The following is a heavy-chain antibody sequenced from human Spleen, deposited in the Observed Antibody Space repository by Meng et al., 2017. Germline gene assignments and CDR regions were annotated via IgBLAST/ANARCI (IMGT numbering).Heavy chain of an antibody. CDR2: FVTYRDT. J-gene: IGHJ4*02. V-gene: IGHV1-18*01. CDR3: VQGTPGRSYCDY. Sequence: QAQLLQSGAEVKKPGASVRLSCKASTYAFGTYGISWVRQAPGQGLEWMGWFVTYRDTYPAPKFQHRVTLTTDTLTNTVFMELRSLTPEDTAVYYCVQGTPGRSYCDYWGQGTLVTVSS. CDR1: TYAFGTYG. D-gene: IGHD3-10*01.